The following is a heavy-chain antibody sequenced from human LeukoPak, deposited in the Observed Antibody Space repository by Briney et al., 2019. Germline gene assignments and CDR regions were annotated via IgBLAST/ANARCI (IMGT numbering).Heavy chain of an antibody. CDR1: GFTFSSYA. Sequence: GGSLRLSCAASGFTFSSYAMSWVRQAPGKGLEWVSAISGSGGSTYYADSVKGRFTISRDNSKNSLYLQMNSLRAEDTAIYYCAKDQYSSSCLDYWGQGTLVTVSS. V-gene: IGHV3-23*01. CDR2: ISGSGGST. J-gene: IGHJ4*02. D-gene: IGHD6-13*01. CDR3: AKDQYSSSCLDY.